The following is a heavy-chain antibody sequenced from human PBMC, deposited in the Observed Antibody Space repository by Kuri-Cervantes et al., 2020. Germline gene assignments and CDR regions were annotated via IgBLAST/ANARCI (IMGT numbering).Heavy chain of an antibody. CDR3: ARFRVATITPNYWYFDL. CDR2: IGPYNNNT. D-gene: IGHD5-12*01. J-gene: IGHJ2*01. V-gene: IGHV1-18*01. CDR1: GYTFTTYG. Sequence: ASVKVSCKASGYTFTTYGISWVRQAPGQGLEWMGWIGPYNNNTNYAQKLQGRVTLTTDTSTNTAYMELRSLRSDDTAVYYCARFRVATITPNYWYFDLWGRGTLVTVSS.